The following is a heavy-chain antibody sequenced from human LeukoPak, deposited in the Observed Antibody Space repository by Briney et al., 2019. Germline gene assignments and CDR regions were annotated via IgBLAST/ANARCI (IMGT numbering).Heavy chain of an antibody. CDR2: ISAYNGNT. V-gene: IGHV1-18*01. Sequence: ASVKVSCKASGYAFTSYGISWVRQAPGQGLEWMGWISAYNGNTNYAQKLQGRVTMTTDTSTSTAYMELRSLRSDDTAVYYCARDCSGGSCYSVDYWGQGTLVTVSS. CDR1: GYAFTSYG. CDR3: ARDCSGGSCYSVDY. J-gene: IGHJ4*02. D-gene: IGHD2-15*01.